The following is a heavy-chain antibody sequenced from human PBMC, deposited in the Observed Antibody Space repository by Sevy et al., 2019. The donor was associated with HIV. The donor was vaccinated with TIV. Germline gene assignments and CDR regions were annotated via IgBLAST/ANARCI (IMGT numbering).Heavy chain of an antibody. J-gene: IGHJ6*02. V-gene: IGHV3-11*01. Sequence: GGSLRLSCAASGFTFSDYYMSWIRQAPGKGLEWLAYISGSDFTIYYADSVKRRFTISRDNAKNSLYLQMNSLRAEDTAVYYCARDHVKDDDLGDYYYFAMDVWGQGTTVTVSS. CDR2: ISGSDFTI. D-gene: IGHD4-17*01. CDR3: ARDHVKDDDLGDYYYFAMDV. CDR1: GFTFSDYY.